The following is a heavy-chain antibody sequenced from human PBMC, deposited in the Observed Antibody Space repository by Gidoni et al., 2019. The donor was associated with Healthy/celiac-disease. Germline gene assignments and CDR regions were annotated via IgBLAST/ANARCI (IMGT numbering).Heavy chain of an antibody. CDR1: GYTLTELS. CDR3: ATCLPMDTAMDPRRYYYYYYGMDV. J-gene: IGHJ6*02. CDR2: FDPEDGET. V-gene: IGHV1-24*01. Sequence: QVQLVQSGAEVKKPGASVKVSCKVSGYTLTELSMHWVRKAPGKGLEWMGGFDPEDGETLYAQKFQGRVTMTEDTSTDTAYMELSSLRSEDTAVYYCATCLPMDTAMDPRRYYYYYYGMDVWGQGTTVTVSS. D-gene: IGHD5-18*01.